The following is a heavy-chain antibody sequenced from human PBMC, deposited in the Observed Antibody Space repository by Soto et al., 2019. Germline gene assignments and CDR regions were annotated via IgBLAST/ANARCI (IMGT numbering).Heavy chain of an antibody. CDR3: ARRSIAVAEDTGDYFDY. J-gene: IGHJ4*02. V-gene: IGHV4-39*01. Sequence: NPSETLSLTCTVSGGSISSSSYYWGWIRQPPGKGLEGSGSIYYSGSTYYNPSPKSRVTISVDTSKNQFSLKLSSVTAADTAVYYCARRSIAVAEDTGDYFDYGGQETLVTVS. D-gene: IGHD6-19*01. CDR1: GGSISSSSYY. CDR2: IYYSGST.